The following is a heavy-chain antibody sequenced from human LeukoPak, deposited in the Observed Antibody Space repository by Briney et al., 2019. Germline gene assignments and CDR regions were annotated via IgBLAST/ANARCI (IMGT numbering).Heavy chain of an antibody. CDR3: ARRGGSGSYYVDY. Sequence: SVKVSCKASGGTFSSYAISWVRQAPGQGLEWMGGIIPIFGTANYAQKFQGRVTITADKSTSTAYMELSSLRSEDTAVYYCARRGGSGSYYVDYWGQGTLVTVSS. CDR2: IIPIFGTA. J-gene: IGHJ4*02. V-gene: IGHV1-69*06. CDR1: GGTFSSYA. D-gene: IGHD1-26*01.